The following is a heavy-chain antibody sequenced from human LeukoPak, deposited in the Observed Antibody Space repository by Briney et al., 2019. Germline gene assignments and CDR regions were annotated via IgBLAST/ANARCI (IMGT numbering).Heavy chain of an antibody. CDR3: AKDNDYAI. CDR2: IRTDENHK. D-gene: IGHD5-12*01. CDR1: GFTLRSSG. V-gene: IGHV3-30*02. Sequence: PGGSLRLSCAVSGFTLRSSGMHWVRQAPGRGLEGLAFIRTDENHKEYAESVKGRFPISRDNSKNTLYLQVNSLRTKDTAVYYCAKDNDYAIWGQGTLVTVSS. J-gene: IGHJ3*02.